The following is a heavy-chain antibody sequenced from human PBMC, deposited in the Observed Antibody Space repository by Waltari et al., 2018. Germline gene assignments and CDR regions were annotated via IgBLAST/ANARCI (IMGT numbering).Heavy chain of an antibody. CDR2: INHAGYT. J-gene: IGHJ6*02. CDR3: VRLEDCTGPGGHCYSGDPFALDV. V-gene: IGHV4-34*02. D-gene: IGHD2-15*01. CDR1: GGSFSGYY. Sequence: QVQLQQWGAGLLQSSETLSLTCAVYGGSFSGYYWGWVRQPPGKGLEWIGEINHAGYTNHNPPLRSRLSMSADTSKSQFSLKLNSVTAADTAVYYCVRLEDCTGPGGHCYSGDPFALDVWGQGTTVTVSS.